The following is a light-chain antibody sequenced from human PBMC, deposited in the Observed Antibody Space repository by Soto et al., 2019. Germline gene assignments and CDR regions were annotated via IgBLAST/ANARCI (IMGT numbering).Light chain of an antibody. CDR2: DVT. CDR1: SSDVDAYNY. CDR3: SSYTTSSTYV. J-gene: IGLJ1*01. V-gene: IGLV2-14*03. Sequence: QSVLTQPASVSGSPGQSITISCTGTSSDVDAYNYVSWYQQHPGKAPKLMIYDVTNRPSGVSNRFSGSKSGYTASLTISGLQAEDEADYYCSSYTTSSTYVFGTGTKLTVL.